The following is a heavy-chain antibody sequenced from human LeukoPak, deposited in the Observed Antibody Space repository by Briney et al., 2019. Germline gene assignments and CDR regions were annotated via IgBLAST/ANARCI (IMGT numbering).Heavy chain of an antibody. CDR1: GGSISSYY. J-gene: IGHJ6*02. CDR3: ARGSGMDV. V-gene: IGHV4-59*01. Sequence: SETLSLTCTVSGGSISSYYWSWIRQRPGKGLEWIAYIHNSGTTNYNPSLKSRVTISIETSKNQFSLKLTSMTAADTALYYCARGSGMDVWGQGTTVTVSS. CDR2: IHNSGTT.